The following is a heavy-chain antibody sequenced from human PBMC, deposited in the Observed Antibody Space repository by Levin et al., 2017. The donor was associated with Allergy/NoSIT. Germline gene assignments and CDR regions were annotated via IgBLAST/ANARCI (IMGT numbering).Heavy chain of an antibody. D-gene: IGHD3-10*01. CDR1: GFTFSSYG. Sequence: GESLKISCAASGFTFSSYGMHWVRQAPGKGLEWVAVIWYDGSNKYYADSVKGRFTISRDNSKNTLYLQMNSLRAEDTAVYYCARWGEYGSVDYWGQGTLVTVSS. V-gene: IGHV3-33*01. CDR3: ARWGEYGSVDY. J-gene: IGHJ4*02. CDR2: IWYDGSNK.